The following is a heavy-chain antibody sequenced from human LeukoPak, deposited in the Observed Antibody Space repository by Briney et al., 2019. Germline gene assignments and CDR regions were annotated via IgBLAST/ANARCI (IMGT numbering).Heavy chain of an antibody. CDR2: ISGSGGST. CDR3: AKDRDDYVWGSYLGAFDI. V-gene: IGHV3-23*01. CDR1: GFTFSDYY. J-gene: IGHJ3*02. D-gene: IGHD3-16*01. Sequence: GGSLRLSCAASGFTFSDYYMSWVRQAPGKGLEWVSLISGSGGSTYYADSVKGRFTISRDNSKNTLYLQMNSLRAEDTAVFYCAKDRDDYVWGSYLGAFDIWGQGTMVTVSS.